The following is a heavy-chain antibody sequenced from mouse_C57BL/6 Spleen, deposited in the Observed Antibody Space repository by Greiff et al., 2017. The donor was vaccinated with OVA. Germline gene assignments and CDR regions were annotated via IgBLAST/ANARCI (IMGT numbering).Heavy chain of an antibody. Sequence: QVQLQQSGPELVKPGASVKLSCKASGYTFTSYDINWVKQRPGQGLEWIGWIYPRDGSTKYNEKFKGKATLTVDTSSSTAYMELHSLTSEDSAVYFCARSGITTVVAPGDYWGQGTTLTVSS. D-gene: IGHD1-1*01. CDR3: ARSGITTVVAPGDY. CDR1: GYTFTSYD. J-gene: IGHJ2*01. V-gene: IGHV1-85*01. CDR2: IYPRDGST.